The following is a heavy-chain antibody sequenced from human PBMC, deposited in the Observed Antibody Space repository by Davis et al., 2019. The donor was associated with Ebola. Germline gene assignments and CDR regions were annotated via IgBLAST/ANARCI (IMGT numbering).Heavy chain of an antibody. Sequence: SETLSLTCTVSGGSISSSSYYWGWIRQPPGKGLERIGSIYYSGSTNYNPSLKSRVTISVDKSKNQFSLQLSSVTAADTAVYYCARGGQLVPFDYWGQGTLVTVSS. J-gene: IGHJ4*02. CDR1: GGSISSSSYY. V-gene: IGHV4-39*07. CDR3: ARGGQLVPFDY. CDR2: IYYSGST. D-gene: IGHD6-6*01.